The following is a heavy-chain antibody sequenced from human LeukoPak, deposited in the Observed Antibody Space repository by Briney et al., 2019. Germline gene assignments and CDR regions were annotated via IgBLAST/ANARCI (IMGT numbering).Heavy chain of an antibody. D-gene: IGHD3-9*01. J-gene: IGHJ4*02. CDR2: ISAYNGNT. V-gene: IGHV1-18*01. Sequence: ASVKVSCKASGYTFTSYGISWVRQAPGQGLEWMGWISAYNGNTNYAQKLQGRVTMTTDTSTSTAYMELRSLRSDDTAVYYCARESKYYDILTGYRNLNYFDYWGQGTLVTVSS. CDR1: GYTFTSYG. CDR3: ARESKYYDILTGYRNLNYFDY.